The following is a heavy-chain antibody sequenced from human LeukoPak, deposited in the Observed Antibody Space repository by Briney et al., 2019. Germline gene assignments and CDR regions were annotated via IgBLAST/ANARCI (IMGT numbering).Heavy chain of an antibody. CDR2: IYTSGST. V-gene: IGHV4-4*07. CDR1: GGSISSYY. CDR3: ARDRGDSSGYYLGHNWFDP. Sequence: SETLSLTCTVSGGSISSYYWSWIRQPAGKGLEWIGRIYTSGSTNYNPSFKSRVTMSVDTSKNQFSLKLSSVTAADTAVYYCARDRGDSSGYYLGHNWFDPWGQGTLVTVSS. D-gene: IGHD3-22*01. J-gene: IGHJ5*02.